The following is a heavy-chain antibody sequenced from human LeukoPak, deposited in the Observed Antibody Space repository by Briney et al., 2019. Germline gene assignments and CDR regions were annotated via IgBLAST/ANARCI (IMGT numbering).Heavy chain of an antibody. Sequence: SDTLSLTCTVSGGSISSGDYYWSWIRQPPGTGLEWIGYIYYSGSTYYNPSLKSRVTISVDTSKNQFSLKLSSVTAAGTAVYYCARVYAPLHYLFDYWGQGTLVTVSS. CDR3: ARVYAPLHYLFDY. CDR1: GGSISSGDYY. J-gene: IGHJ4*02. V-gene: IGHV4-30-4*02. D-gene: IGHD2/OR15-2a*01. CDR2: IYYSGST.